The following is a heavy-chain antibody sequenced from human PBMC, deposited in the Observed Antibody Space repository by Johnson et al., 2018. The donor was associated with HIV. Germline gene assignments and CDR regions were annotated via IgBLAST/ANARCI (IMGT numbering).Heavy chain of an antibody. CDR3: AREEGTDILTRGDAFDI. CDR1: GFTFSSYG. J-gene: IGHJ3*02. Sequence: QVLLVESGGGVVQPGRSLRLSCAASGFTFSSYGMHWVRQAPGKGLEWVAVIWYDGSNKYYADSVKGRCTISRDNSKNTLYLQMNSLRAEDTAVYYCAREEGTDILTRGDAFDIWGQGTLVTVSS. V-gene: IGHV3-33*01. CDR2: IWYDGSNK. D-gene: IGHD3-9*01.